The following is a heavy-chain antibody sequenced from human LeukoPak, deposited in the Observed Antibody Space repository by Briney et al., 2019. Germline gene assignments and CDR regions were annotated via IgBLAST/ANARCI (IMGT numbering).Heavy chain of an antibody. V-gene: IGHV3-23*01. Sequence: PGGSLRLSCAASGFTFSNYAMSWVRQAPGEGLEWVSAISGGGSGIYYADSMKSRFTLSRDNSKNTLYLQINSLRAEATAVYYCAKWVDYDVLTGYYVSDYWGQGTLVTVSS. D-gene: IGHD3-9*01. CDR1: GFTFSNYA. J-gene: IGHJ4*02. CDR2: ISGGGSGI. CDR3: AKWVDYDVLTGYYVSDY.